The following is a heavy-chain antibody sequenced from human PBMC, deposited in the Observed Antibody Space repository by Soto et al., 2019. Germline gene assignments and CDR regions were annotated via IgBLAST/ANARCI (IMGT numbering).Heavy chain of an antibody. CDR2: ISGSGGST. CDR3: AKDGGYYDFWSGYSGYYYYYYMDV. J-gene: IGHJ6*03. CDR1: GFTFSSYA. Sequence: GGSLRLSCAASGFTFSSYAMSWVRQAPGKGLEWVSAISGSGGSTYYADSVKGRFTISRDNSKNTRYLQMDSLRAEDTAVYYCAKDGGYYDFWSGYSGYYYYYYMDVWGKGTTVTVSS. V-gene: IGHV3-23*01. D-gene: IGHD3-3*01.